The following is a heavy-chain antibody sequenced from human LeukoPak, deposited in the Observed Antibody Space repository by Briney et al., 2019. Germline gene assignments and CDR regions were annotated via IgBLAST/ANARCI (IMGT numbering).Heavy chain of an antibody. CDR3: AKDPAYIAVAGRFDY. V-gene: IGHV3-30*18. Sequence: PGGSLRLSCAASGFTFSSYGMHWVRQAPGKGLEWVAVISYDGSNKYYADSVKGRFTISRDNSKNTLYLQMNSLRAEDTAVYYCAKDPAYIAVAGRFDYWGQGTLVTVSS. J-gene: IGHJ4*02. CDR1: GFTFSSYG. CDR2: ISYDGSNK. D-gene: IGHD6-19*01.